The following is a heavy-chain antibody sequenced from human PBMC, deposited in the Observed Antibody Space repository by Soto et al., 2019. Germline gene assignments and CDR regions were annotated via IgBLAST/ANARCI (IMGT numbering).Heavy chain of an antibody. V-gene: IGHV3-64D*06. CDR3: VKDWSKWLRGGE. J-gene: IGHJ4*02. CDR1: GFTFSSYA. D-gene: IGHD3-22*01. Sequence: LRLSFSASGFTFSSYAMHWVRQAPGKGLEYVSAISSNGGSTYYADSVKGRFTISRDNSKNTLYLQMSSLRAEDTAVYYCVKDWSKWLRGGEWGQGTLVTVSS. CDR2: ISSNGGST.